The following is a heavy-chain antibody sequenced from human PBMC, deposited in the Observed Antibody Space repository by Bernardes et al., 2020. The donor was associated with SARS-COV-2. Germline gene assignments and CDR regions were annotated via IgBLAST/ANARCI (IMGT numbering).Heavy chain of an antibody. CDR1: GYTFTSYD. J-gene: IGHJ5*02. CDR2: MNPNSGNT. CDR3: ARGNWIQLFMIRFNWFDP. D-gene: IGHD5-18*01. Sequence: ASVKVSCMASGYTFTSYDINWVRQATGQGLEWMGWMNPNSGNTGYAQKFQGRVTMTRNTSISTAYMELSSLRSEDTAVYYCARGNWIQLFMIRFNWFDPWGQGTLVTVSS. V-gene: IGHV1-8*01.